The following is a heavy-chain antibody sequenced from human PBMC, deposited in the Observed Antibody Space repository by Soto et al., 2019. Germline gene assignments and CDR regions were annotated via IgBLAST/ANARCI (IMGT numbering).Heavy chain of an antibody. V-gene: IGHV3-23*01. Sequence: GGSLRLSCAASGFTFSSYAMGWVRQAPGKGLEWVSAISGSGGSTYYADSVKGRFTISRDNAKNTLYLQMNSLRAEDTAVYYCARNEYYYYMDVWGKGTTVTVSS. J-gene: IGHJ6*03. CDR2: ISGSGGST. CDR3: ARNEYYYYMDV. CDR1: GFTFSSYA.